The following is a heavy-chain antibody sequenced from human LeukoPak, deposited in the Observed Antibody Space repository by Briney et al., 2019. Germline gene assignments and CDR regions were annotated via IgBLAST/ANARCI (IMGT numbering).Heavy chain of an antibody. CDR3: ARGFSSWYYYYYMDV. D-gene: IGHD6-13*01. V-gene: IGHV1-8*01. Sequence: ASVTVSCKACGYTFTRYDINWVRQATGQGLECVGWMNPNSGNTGYTQKFQGRDTKTRNTSLRTAYMGLRSVRSRDPAVYSCARGFSSWYYYYYMDVWGKGTTVTVSS. CDR1: GYTFTRYD. J-gene: IGHJ6*03. CDR2: MNPNSGNT.